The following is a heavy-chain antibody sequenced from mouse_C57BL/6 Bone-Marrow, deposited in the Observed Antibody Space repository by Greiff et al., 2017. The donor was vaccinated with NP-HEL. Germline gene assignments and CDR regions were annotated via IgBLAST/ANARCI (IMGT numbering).Heavy chain of an antibody. CDR2: ISSGGSYT. J-gene: IGHJ1*03. CDR3: ARNYWYFDV. CDR1: GFTFSSYG. V-gene: IGHV5-6*01. Sequence: VQLKESGGDLVKPGGSLKLSCAASGFTFSSYGMSWVRQTPDKRLEWVATISSGGSYTYYPDSVKGRFTISRDNAKNTLYLQMSSLKSEDTAMYYCARNYWYFDVWGTGTTVTVSS.